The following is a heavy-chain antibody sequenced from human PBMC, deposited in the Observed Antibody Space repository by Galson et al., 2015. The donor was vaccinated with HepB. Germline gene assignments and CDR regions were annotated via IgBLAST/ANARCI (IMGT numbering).Heavy chain of an antibody. CDR3: AKGGGYSSSWYFQH. CDR2: LSGSGGST. V-gene: IGHV3-23*01. Sequence: SLRLSCAASGFTFSSYAMSWVRQAPGKGLEWVSTLSGSGGSTYYADSVKGRFTISRDNSKNTLYLQMNSLRAEDTAVYYCAKGGGYSSSWYFQHWGQGTLVTVSS. D-gene: IGHD6-13*01. J-gene: IGHJ1*01. CDR1: GFTFSSYA.